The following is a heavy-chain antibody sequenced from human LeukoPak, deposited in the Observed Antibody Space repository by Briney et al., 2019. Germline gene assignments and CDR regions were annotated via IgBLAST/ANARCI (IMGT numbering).Heavy chain of an antibody. J-gene: IGHJ4*02. CDR3: ARGYCSGGSCYSFDC. CDR1: GYTFTGYY. V-gene: IGHV1-2*02. Sequence: ASVKVSCKASGYTFTGYYMHWVRQAPGQGLEWMGWINPKSGGTNYVQKFQGRVTMTRDTSISTAYMELSRLRSDDTAVYYCARGYCSGGSCYSFDCWGQGTLVTVSS. CDR2: INPKSGGT. D-gene: IGHD2-15*01.